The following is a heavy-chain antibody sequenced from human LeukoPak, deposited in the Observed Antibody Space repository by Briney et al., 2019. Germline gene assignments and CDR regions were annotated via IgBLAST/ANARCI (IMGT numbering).Heavy chain of an antibody. CDR3: ARAQGTVAIDY. CDR1: GETFSGYY. V-gene: IGHV4-34*01. J-gene: IGHJ4*02. CDR2: INHSGST. D-gene: IGHD5-12*01. Sequence: SETLPLTCAVYGETFSGYYWSWIRQPPGKGLEWIGEINHSGSTNYNPSLKSRVTMSVDTSKNQFSLKVTSVTAADTAVYYCARAQGTVAIDYWGQGTLVTVSS.